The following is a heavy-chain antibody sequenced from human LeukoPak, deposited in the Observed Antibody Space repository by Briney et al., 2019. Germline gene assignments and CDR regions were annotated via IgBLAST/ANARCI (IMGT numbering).Heavy chain of an antibody. CDR3: ARSLEEESPWDY. CDR1: GYTFTGYY. J-gene: IGHJ4*02. CDR2: INPNSGGT. V-gene: IGHV1-2*02. Sequence: ASVKVSCKASGYTFTGYYMHWVRQAPGQGLEWMGWINPNSGGTNYAQKFQGRVTMTRDTSISTAYMELSRLRSDDTAVYYCARSLEEESPWDYWGQGTLVTVSS. D-gene: IGHD1-1*01.